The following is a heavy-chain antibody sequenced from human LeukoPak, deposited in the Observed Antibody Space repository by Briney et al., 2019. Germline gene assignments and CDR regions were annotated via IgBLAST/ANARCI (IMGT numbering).Heavy chain of an antibody. J-gene: IGHJ4*02. D-gene: IGHD3-9*01. V-gene: IGHV4-39*01. Sequence: SETLSLTWTVSGGSISSSSYYWGWIRQPPGKGLEWIGSIYYSGSTYYNPSLKSRVTISVDTSKNQFSLKLSSVTAADTAVYYCARHVGYDDILTGYYMGYFDYWGQGTLVTDSS. CDR3: ARHVGYDDILTGYYMGYFDY. CDR2: IYYSGST. CDR1: GGSISSSSYY.